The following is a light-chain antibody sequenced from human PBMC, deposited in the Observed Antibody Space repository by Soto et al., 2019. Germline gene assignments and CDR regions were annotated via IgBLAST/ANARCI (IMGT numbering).Light chain of an antibody. J-gene: IGLJ3*02. V-gene: IGLV1-47*02. CDR2: NKD. CDR1: SSNIGSNY. Sequence: QSVLTQPPSASGTPGQRVTISCSGSSSNIGSNYVYWYQQVPGTAPKLLIYNKDQRPSGVPDRFSGSKSGTSASLAISGLRSGDEADYYCAAWDDSLSGPVFGGGTKVTVL. CDR3: AAWDDSLSGPV.